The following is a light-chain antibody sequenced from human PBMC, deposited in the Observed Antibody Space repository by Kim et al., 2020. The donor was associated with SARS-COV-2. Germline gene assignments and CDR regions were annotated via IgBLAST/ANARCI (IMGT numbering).Light chain of an antibody. Sequence: EIVMTQSPATLSVSPGERATLSCRASQSANSNLAWYQQKPGQAPRLLIYGASSSATGIPARFSGRGSGTEFTLTISSLQSEDFAVYYCQQYNNWPLAFGGGTKVDIK. CDR3: QQYNNWPLA. CDR1: QSANSN. V-gene: IGKV3-15*01. CDR2: GAS. J-gene: IGKJ4*01.